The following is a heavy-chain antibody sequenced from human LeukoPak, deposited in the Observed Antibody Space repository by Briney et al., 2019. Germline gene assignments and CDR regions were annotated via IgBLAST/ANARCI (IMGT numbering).Heavy chain of an antibody. J-gene: IGHJ1*01. D-gene: IGHD6-13*01. CDR1: GGSISSGGYY. CDR3: ARAIAVEQLVRSEYFQH. Sequence: PSQTLSLTCTVSGGSISSGGYYWSWIRQPPGKGLEWIGSIYYSGSTYYNPSLKSRVTISVDTSKNQFSLKLSSVTAADTAVYYCARAIAVEQLVRSEYFQHWGQGTLVTVSS. V-gene: IGHV4-39*01. CDR2: IYYSGST.